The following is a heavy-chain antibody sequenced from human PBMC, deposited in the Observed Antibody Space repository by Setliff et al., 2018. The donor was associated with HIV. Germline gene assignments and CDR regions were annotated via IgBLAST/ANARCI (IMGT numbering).Heavy chain of an antibody. CDR3: ARGGVEQPYYYYMDV. CDR1: GFTFSYYS. J-gene: IGHJ6*03. V-gene: IGHV3-48*04. D-gene: IGHD6-13*01. Sequence: PGGSLRLSCAASGFTFSYYSMNWVRQAPGKELEWVSYISSSSSTIYYADSVKGRFSISRDNAKNSLYLQMNSLRAEDTALYYCARGGVEQPYYYYMDVWGKGTTVTVSS. CDR2: ISSSSSTI.